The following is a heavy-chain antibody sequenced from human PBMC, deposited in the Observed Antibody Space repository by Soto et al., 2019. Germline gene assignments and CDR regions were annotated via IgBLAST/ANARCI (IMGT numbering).Heavy chain of an antibody. J-gene: IGHJ4*02. CDR1: GYTFTNCW. V-gene: IGHV5-51*01. CDR2: IFPGDSDT. CDR3: LRPNFGALNPFDF. D-gene: IGHD3-16*01. Sequence: PGESLEISCKAIGYTFTNCWIGWVRQTPGKGLEWMGIIFPGDSDTRYNPSLEGQVTVSAAESISTAHLQWNPLKASDTAMYYCLRPNFGALNPFDFWGQGTQVTVSS.